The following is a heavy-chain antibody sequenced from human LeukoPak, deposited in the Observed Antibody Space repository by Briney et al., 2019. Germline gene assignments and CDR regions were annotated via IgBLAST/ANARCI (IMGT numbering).Heavy chain of an antibody. D-gene: IGHD2-2*01. V-gene: IGHV4-59*01. Sequence: SETLSLTCTVSGGSISGYYWSWIRQPPGKGLEWIGYIYYSGSTNYNPSLKSRVTISVDTSKNQFSLKLSSVTAADTAVYYCARDDYCSSTSCSFDYWGQGTLVTVSS. CDR3: ARDDYCSSTSCSFDY. CDR2: IYYSGST. CDR1: GGSISGYY. J-gene: IGHJ4*02.